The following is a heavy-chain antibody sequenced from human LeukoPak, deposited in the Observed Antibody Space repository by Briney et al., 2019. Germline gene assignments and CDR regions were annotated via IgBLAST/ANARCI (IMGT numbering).Heavy chain of an antibody. CDR3: ARAGSSSWLLDY. V-gene: IGHV3-53*01. CDR1: GFTVSSNY. Sequence: QAGGSLRLSCTVSGFTVSSNYMSWVRQAPGKGLEWVSVIYSGGSTYYADSVKGRFTISRDNSKNTLYLQMNSLRAEDTAVYYCARAGSSSWLLDYWGQGTLVTVSS. J-gene: IGHJ4*02. D-gene: IGHD6-13*01. CDR2: IYSGGST.